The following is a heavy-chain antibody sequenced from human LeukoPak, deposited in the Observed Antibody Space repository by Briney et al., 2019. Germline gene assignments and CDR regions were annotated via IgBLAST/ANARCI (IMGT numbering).Heavy chain of an antibody. CDR3: ASPYDYGGNDYYYYGMDV. J-gene: IGHJ6*02. V-gene: IGHV1-18*01. D-gene: IGHD4-23*01. Sequence: ASVKVSCKASGYTFTSYGISWVRQAPGQGLEWMGWISAYNGNTNYAQKLQGRVTMTRDTSISTAYMELSRLRSDDTAVYYCASPYDYGGNDYYYYGMDVWGQGTTVTVSS. CDR2: ISAYNGNT. CDR1: GYTFTSYG.